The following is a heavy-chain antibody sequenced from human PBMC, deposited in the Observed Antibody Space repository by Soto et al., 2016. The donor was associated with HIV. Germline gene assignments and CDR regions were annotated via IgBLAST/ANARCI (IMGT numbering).Heavy chain of an antibody. CDR1: GFTFDDYA. CDR2: ISWNSGSI. V-gene: IGHV3-9*03. Sequence: EVQLVESGGGLVQPGRSLRLSCAASGFTFDDYAMHWVRQAPGKGLEWVSGISWNSGSIGYADSVKGRFTISRDNAKNSLYLQMNSLRAEDMALYYCAKDSSDWRGGYMDVWGKGTTVTVSS. J-gene: IGHJ6*03. D-gene: IGHD2-21*01. CDR3: AKDSSDWRGGYMDV.